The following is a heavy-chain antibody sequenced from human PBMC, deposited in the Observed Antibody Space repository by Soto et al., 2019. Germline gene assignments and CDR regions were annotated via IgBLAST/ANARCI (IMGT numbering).Heavy chain of an antibody. J-gene: IGHJ5*01. CDR1: GFSFSTYT. CDR2: IDASGVRT. D-gene: IGHD3-10*01. Sequence: GGSLRLSCTASGFSFSTYTMNWVRQAPGKGLEWVSGIDASGVRTYYADAEKGRFTISRDNSKNTLYLQMNSLRVEDTAIYFCAKDPGSVKSNWFDSWGQGTLVTVSS. CDR3: AKDPGSVKSNWFDS. V-gene: IGHV3-23*01.